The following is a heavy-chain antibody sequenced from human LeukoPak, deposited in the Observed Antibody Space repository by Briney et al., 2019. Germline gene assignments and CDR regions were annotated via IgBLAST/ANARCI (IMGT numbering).Heavy chain of an antibody. CDR3: ARGDIDY. CDR1: GGSISSGSYY. D-gene: IGHD2-15*01. V-gene: IGHV4-61*02. J-gene: IGHJ4*02. Sequence: KPSETLSLTCTVSGGSISSGSYYWSWIRQPAGKGLEWIGRIYTSGSTNYNPSLKSRVTISVDTSKNQFSLKLSSVTAADTAVYYCARGDIDYWGQGTLVTVSS. CDR2: IYTSGST.